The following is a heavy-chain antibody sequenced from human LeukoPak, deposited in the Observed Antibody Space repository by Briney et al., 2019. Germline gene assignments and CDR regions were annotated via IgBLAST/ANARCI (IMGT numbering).Heavy chain of an antibody. CDR1: GGSISSYY. Sequence: SETLSLTCTVSGGSISSYYWSWIRQPPGKGLEWIGYIYTSGSTNYNPSLKSRVTISVDTPKNQFSLKLSSVTAADTAVYYCARLGYCSSTSCNGVWFDPWGQGTLVTVSS. J-gene: IGHJ5*02. CDR3: ARLGYCSSTSCNGVWFDP. CDR2: IYTSGST. V-gene: IGHV4-4*09. D-gene: IGHD2-2*01.